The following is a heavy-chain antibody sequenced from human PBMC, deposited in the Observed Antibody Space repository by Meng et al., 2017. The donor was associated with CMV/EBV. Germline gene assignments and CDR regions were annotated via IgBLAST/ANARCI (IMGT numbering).Heavy chain of an antibody. V-gene: IGHV1-8*01. CDR3: ARTYTANDPFDF. D-gene: IGHD5-18*01. CDR2: MNPNSGNT. J-gene: IGHJ3*01. Sequence: ASAKVSCQASGYTFTSYDINWLRQATGQGLEWMGWMNPNSGNTGYAQKFQGRVTMTRNNSIRTAYMELSSLRSDDTAVYYCARTYTANDPFDFWGQGTMVTVSS. CDR1: GYTFTSYD.